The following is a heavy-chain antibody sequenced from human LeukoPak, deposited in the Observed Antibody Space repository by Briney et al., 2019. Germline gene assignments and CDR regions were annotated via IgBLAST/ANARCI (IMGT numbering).Heavy chain of an antibody. CDR3: ARTQGGYSYGNFDY. V-gene: IGHV4-30-4*01. J-gene: IGHJ4*02. Sequence: SETLSLTCTVSGGSISSGDYYWSWIRQPPGKGLEWIGDIYYSGSTYYNPSLKSRVTISVDTSKNQFYLKLSSVTAADTAVYYCARTQGGYSYGNFDYWGQGTLVTVSS. CDR1: GGSISSGDYY. CDR2: IYYSGST. D-gene: IGHD5-18*01.